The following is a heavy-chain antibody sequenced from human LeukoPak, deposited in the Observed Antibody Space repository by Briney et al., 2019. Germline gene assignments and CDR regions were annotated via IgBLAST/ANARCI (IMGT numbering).Heavy chain of an antibody. V-gene: IGHV1-2*02. J-gene: IGHJ4*02. CDR1: GYTFTGYY. CDR3: AREGDCSSTSCSGGFDY. CDR2: INPNSGGT. D-gene: IGHD2-2*01. Sequence: ASVKVSCKASGYTFTGYYMHWVRQAPGQGLEWMGWINPNSGGTNYAQKFQGRVTMTRDTSISTAYMELSRLRSDDTAVYYCAREGDCSSTSCSGGFDYWGQGTLVTVSS.